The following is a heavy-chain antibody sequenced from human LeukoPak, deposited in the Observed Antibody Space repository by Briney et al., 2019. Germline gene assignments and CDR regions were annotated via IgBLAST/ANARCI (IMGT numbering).Heavy chain of an antibody. CDR1: GFTFSSYG. J-gene: IGHJ4*02. CDR3: AKAEMGLSSYYYDSSEGFDY. Sequence: PGGSLRLSCAASGFTFSSYGMHWVRQAPGKGLEWVAVISYDGSNKYYADSVKGRFTISRDNSKNTLYLQMNGLRAEDTAVYYCAKAEMGLSSYYYDSSEGFDYWGQGTLVTVSS. CDR2: ISYDGSNK. V-gene: IGHV3-30*18. D-gene: IGHD3-22*01.